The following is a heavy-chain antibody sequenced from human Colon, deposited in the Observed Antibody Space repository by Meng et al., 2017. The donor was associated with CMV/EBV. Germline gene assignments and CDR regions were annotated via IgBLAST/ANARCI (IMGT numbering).Heavy chain of an antibody. J-gene: IGHJ3*02. CDR3: ARAAYSGLPGAVFDI. CDR2: IYNSGTT. V-gene: IGHV4-31*03. CDR1: GGSSNSGGYW. Sequence: QVQLQESGSGLVKPSQTLSLSCRVSGGSSNSGGYWWSWIRQHPGKGLEWIGNIYNSGTTYYNPSLESRLSISVDTSKNQFSLRLSSVTAADTAVYFCARAAYSGLPGAVFDIWGQGTMVTVSS. D-gene: IGHD5-12*01.